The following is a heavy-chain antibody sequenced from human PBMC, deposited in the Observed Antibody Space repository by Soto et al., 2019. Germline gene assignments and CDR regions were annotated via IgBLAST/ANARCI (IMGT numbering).Heavy chain of an antibody. D-gene: IGHD6-13*01. J-gene: IGHJ6*02. CDR2: ISSSSSYI. CDR3: ARDFEALIAAAGTIHPSHYYYYGMDV. V-gene: IGHV3-21*01. Sequence: GGSLRLSCAASGFTFSSYSMNWVRQAPGKGLEWVSSISSSSSYIYYADSVKGRFTISRDNAKNSLYLQMNSLRAEDTAVYYCARDFEALIAAAGTIHPSHYYYYGMDVWGQGTTVTVSS. CDR1: GFTFSSYS.